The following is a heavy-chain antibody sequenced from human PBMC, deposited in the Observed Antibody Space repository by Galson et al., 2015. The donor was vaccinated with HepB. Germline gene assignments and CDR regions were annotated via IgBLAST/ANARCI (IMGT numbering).Heavy chain of an antibody. Sequence: SVKVSCKASGGTFSSYAISWVRQAPGQGLEWMGGIIPIFGTANYAQKFQGRVTITADESTSTAYMELSSLRSEDTAVYYCAREANRYCNSTSCYNGDYWGQGTLVTVSS. D-gene: IGHD2-2*02. CDR1: GGTFSSYA. J-gene: IGHJ4*02. CDR3: AREANRYCNSTSCYNGDY. CDR2: IIPIFGTA. V-gene: IGHV1-69*13.